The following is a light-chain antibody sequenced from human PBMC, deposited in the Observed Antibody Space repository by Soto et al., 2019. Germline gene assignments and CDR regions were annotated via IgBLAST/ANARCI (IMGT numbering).Light chain of an antibody. CDR2: AAS. J-gene: IGKJ2*01. V-gene: IGKV1-6*01. CDR3: LQDYNYPRT. CDR1: QDVRND. Sequence: AVQMTQSPSSLSASVGDRVTITCRASQDVRNDLDWYQQKPGKAPKLLIYAASHLQNGVPSRFSGSGSGTHFTLTISSLQPEDFATYYYLQDYNYPRTFGQGTKLEIK.